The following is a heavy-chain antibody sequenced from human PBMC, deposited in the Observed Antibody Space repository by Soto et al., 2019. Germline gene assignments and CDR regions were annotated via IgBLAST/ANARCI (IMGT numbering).Heavy chain of an antibody. CDR2: IDASGNT. Sequence: SETLSLTCTVSVDSITTYYWNWIRQPAGKGLEWIGRIDASGNTNYNPSLNSRVTLSVDTSKKQFSLKLTSVTAADTAVYYFARFSNNWFQTEGMDVWGKGTTVTVSS. J-gene: IGHJ6*04. CDR1: VDSITTYY. V-gene: IGHV4-4*07. D-gene: IGHD1-1*01. CDR3: ARFSNNWFQTEGMDV.